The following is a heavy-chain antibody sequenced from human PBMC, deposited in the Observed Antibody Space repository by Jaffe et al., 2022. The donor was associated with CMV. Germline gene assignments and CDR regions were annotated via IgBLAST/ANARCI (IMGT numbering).Heavy chain of an antibody. J-gene: IGHJ4*02. D-gene: IGHD2-2*01. CDR3: ARPKYCSSTSCRYFDF. Sequence: EVQLVESGGGVVQPGGSLRLSCAASGFTFNNYWMHWVRQAPGKGLVWVSRINSDGSTTNYADSVKGRFTISRDNANNTLYLQMNTLRAEDTAVYYCARPKYCSSTSCRYFDFWGQGTLVSVSS. V-gene: IGHV3-74*01. CDR1: GFTFNNYW. CDR2: INSDGSTT.